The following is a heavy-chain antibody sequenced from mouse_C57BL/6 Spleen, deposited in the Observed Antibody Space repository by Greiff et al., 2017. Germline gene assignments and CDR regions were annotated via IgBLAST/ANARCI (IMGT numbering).Heavy chain of an antibody. J-gene: IGHJ4*01. CDR3: ARIYYGGYYAMDY. D-gene: IGHD2-13*01. Sequence: EVQLQQSGPELVKPGASVKISCKASGYTFTDYYMNWVKQSHGKSLEWIGDINPNNGGTSYNQKFKGKATLTVDKSSSTAYMELRSLTSEDSAVYYCARIYYGGYYAMDYWGQGTSVTVSS. CDR1: GYTFTDYY. V-gene: IGHV1-26*01. CDR2: INPNNGGT.